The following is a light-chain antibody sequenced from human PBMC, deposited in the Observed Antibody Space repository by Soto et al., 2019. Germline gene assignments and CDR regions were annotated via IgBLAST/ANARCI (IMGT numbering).Light chain of an antibody. J-gene: IGLJ1*01. Sequence: QSALTQPPSASGSPGQSVTISCTGTSSDVGGYNYVSWYQQHPGKAPKLMIYEVTKRPSGVPDRFSGSKSGNTASLTVSGLLAEDEADYYCSSNTSSSSPFVFGTGTKLTVL. V-gene: IGLV2-8*01. CDR2: EVT. CDR3: SSNTSSSSPFV. CDR1: SSDVGGYNY.